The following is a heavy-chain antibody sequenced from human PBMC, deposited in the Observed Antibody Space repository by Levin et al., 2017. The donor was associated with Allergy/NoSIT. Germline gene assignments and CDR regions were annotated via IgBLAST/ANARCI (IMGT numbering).Heavy chain of an antibody. J-gene: IGHJ3*02. CDR2: ISYDGSNK. D-gene: IGHD1-1*01. CDR3: ARDRNDDVGAFDI. V-gene: IGHV3-30*04. CDR1: GFTFSSYA. Sequence: GGSLRLSCAASGFTFSSYAMHWVRQAPGKGLEWVAVISYDGSNKYYADSVKGRFTISRDNSKNTLYLQMNSLRAEDTAVYYCARDRNDDVGAFDIWGQGTMVTVSS.